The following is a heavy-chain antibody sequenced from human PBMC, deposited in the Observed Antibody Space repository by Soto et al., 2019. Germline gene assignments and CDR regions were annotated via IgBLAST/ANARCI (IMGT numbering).Heavy chain of an antibody. V-gene: IGHV3-30*14. Sequence: GGSLRLSCAASGFTFSSYSIHWVRQAPGKGLEWVTLISYDGSNKYYADSVKGRFTIYRDNSENTLYLQMNSLRGDDTAVYYCARGDYPSYYDSSGYHFDYWGQGTLVTVSS. CDR1: GFTFSSYS. CDR3: ARGDYPSYYDSSGYHFDY. CDR2: ISYDGSNK. J-gene: IGHJ4*02. D-gene: IGHD3-22*01.